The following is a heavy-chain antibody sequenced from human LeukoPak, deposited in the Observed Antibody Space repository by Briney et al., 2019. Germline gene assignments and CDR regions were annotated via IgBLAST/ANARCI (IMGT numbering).Heavy chain of an antibody. CDR3: ARDPLCGGDCYLWIFDY. D-gene: IGHD2-21*02. CDR1: GFTFSSYE. Sequence: PGVSLRLSCAASGFTFSSYEMNWVRQAPGKGLEWVSYISSSGSTIYYADSVKGRFTISRDNAKNSLYLQMNSLRAEDTAVYYCARDPLCGGDCYLWIFDYWGQGTLVTVSS. CDR2: ISSSGSTI. V-gene: IGHV3-48*03. J-gene: IGHJ4*02.